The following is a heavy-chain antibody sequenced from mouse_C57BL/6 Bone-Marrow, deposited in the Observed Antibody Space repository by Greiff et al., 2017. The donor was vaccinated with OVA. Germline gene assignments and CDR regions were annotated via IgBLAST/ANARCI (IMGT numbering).Heavy chain of an antibody. Sequence: QVQLKQSGPELVKPGASVKISCKASGYSFTSYYIHWVKQRPGQGLEWIGWIYPGSGNTKYNEKFKGKATLTADTSSSTAYMQLSSLTSEDSAVYYCARETTVPRYWYFDVWGTGTTVTVSS. CDR3: ARETTVPRYWYFDV. CDR2: IYPGSGNT. CDR1: GYSFTSYY. J-gene: IGHJ1*03. D-gene: IGHD1-1*01. V-gene: IGHV1-66*01.